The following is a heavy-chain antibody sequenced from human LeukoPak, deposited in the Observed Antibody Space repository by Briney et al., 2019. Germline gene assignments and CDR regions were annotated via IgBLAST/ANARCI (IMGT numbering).Heavy chain of an antibody. CDR2: IKQDGSEK. CDR1: GGSFSGYY. V-gene: IGHV3-7*03. D-gene: IGHD3-22*01. Sequence: ETLSLTCAVYGGSFSGYYWSWVRQAPGKGLEWVANIKQDGSEKYYVDSVKGRFTISRDNAKNSLYLQMNSLRAEDTAVYYCAKASAMIVVVSKHFDYWGQGTLVTVSS. CDR3: AKASAMIVVVSKHFDY. J-gene: IGHJ4*02.